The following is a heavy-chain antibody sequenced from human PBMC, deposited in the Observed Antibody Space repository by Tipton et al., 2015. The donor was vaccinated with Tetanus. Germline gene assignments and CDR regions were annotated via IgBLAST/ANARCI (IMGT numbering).Heavy chain of an antibody. Sequence: QSGPEVKKPGESLKISCKGSGHSFTKYWIAWVRQMPGKGLEWMGVIYPGDSRTIYSPSFQGLVTISVDKSINTTYLRWTSLKASDSAMYYCARQKGYWGQGTLVTVSS. CDR3: ARQKGY. V-gene: IGHV5-51*01. J-gene: IGHJ4*02. CDR2: IYPGDSRT. CDR1: GHSFTKYW.